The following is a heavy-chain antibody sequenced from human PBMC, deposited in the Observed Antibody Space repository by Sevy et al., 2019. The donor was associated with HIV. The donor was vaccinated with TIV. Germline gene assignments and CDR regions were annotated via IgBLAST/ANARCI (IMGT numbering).Heavy chain of an antibody. J-gene: IGHJ4*02. Sequence: GESLKISCEGSGYSFTTYWIGWVRQMPGKGLEWMGVIYPDDSDTRYNPSFPGQVTISDDKSINAADLEWSSLKASDTAIYYCARLEQRHCNGAHCYPFDYWGQGTLVTVSS. CDR1: GYSFTTYW. CDR2: IYPDDSDT. D-gene: IGHD2-15*01. V-gene: IGHV5-51*01. CDR3: ARLEQRHCNGAHCYPFDY.